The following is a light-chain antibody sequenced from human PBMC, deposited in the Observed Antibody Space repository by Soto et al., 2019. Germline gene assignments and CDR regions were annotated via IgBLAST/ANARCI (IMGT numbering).Light chain of an antibody. CDR1: QFVSRS. CDR3: QEYIHWPPGM. Sequence: EIVVTQSPATLSASPGEIVTLSCRASQFVSRSLAWYQQRLGQVPRLLIYDTSTRAPGISARFSGSGSGTEFTLTISSLQSEDFAVYYCQEYIHWPPGMFGPGTTVDIK. J-gene: IGKJ1*01. V-gene: IGKV3-15*01. CDR2: DTS.